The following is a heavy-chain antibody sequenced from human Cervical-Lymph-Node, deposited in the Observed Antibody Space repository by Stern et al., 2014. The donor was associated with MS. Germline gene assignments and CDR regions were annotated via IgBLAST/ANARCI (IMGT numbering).Heavy chain of an antibody. J-gene: IGHJ4*02. CDR2: ISWDGSTT. V-gene: IGHV3-43*01. D-gene: IGHD3-22*01. CDR3: AAGPRLDYYDTSGYYSSFDY. CDR1: GFTFDDYT. Sequence: VQLVQSGGVVVQPGGSLRLSCAASGFTFDDYTMHWVRQAPGKGLQWVSLISWDGSTTYYADSMKGRFTISRDNSKNSLYLQMNSLRTEDTALYYCAAGPRLDYYDTSGYYSSFDYWGQGTLVTVSS.